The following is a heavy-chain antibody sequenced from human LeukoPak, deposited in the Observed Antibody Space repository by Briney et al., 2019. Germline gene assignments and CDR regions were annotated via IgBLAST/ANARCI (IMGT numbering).Heavy chain of an antibody. CDR3: ARGQYSGSCFDN. V-gene: IGHV4-31*03. CDR1: GRSISSGGYY. Sequence: SETLSLTCTVSGRSISSGGYYWSWIRQHPAKGLEWIGYIYYSGSTYYNPSLKSRVTISVDTSKNQFSLKLSSVTAADTAVYYCARGQYSGSCFDNWGQGSLVTVSS. J-gene: IGHJ4*02. D-gene: IGHD1-26*01. CDR2: IYYSGST.